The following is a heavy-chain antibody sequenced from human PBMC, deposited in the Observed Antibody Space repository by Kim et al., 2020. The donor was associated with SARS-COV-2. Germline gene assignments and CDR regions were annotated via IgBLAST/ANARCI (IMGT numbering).Heavy chain of an antibody. D-gene: IGHD6-13*01. CDR2: IWYDGSNK. CDR3: ARVGGIAAAGPPYGMDV. CDR1: GFTFSSYG. V-gene: IGHV3-33*01. J-gene: IGHJ6*02. Sequence: GGSLRLSCAASGFTFSSYGMHWVRQAPGKGLEWVAVIWYDGSNKYYVDSVKGRFTISRDNSKNTLYLQMNSLRAEDTAVYYCARVGGIAAAGPPYGMDVWGPGTTVTVSS.